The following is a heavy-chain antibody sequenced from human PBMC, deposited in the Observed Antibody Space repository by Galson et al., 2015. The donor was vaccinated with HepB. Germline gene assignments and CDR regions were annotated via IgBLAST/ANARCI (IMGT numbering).Heavy chain of an antibody. J-gene: IGHJ4*02. Sequence: SVKVSCKASGYTFTGYYMHWVRQAPGQGLEWMGRINPNSGGTNYAQKFQGRVTMTRDTSISTAYMELSRLRSDDTAVYYCARGRNDLRTSYFDYWGQGTLVTVSS. CDR2: INPNSGGT. CDR1: GYTFTGYY. D-gene: IGHD1-1*01. V-gene: IGHV1-2*06. CDR3: ARGRNDLRTSYFDY.